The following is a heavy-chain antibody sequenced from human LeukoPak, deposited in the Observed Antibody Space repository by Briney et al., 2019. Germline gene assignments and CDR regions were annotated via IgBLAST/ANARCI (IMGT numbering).Heavy chain of an antibody. CDR3: AREIVVVPAAIWFDP. V-gene: IGHV4-61*02. D-gene: IGHD2-2*01. CDR2: IYTSGST. CDR1: GGSISSGSYY. J-gene: IGHJ5*02. Sequence: SQTLSLTCTVSGGSISSGSYYWGWIRQPAGKGLEWIGRIYTSGSTNYNPSLKSRVTISVDTSKNQFSLKLSSVTAADTAVYYCAREIVVVPAAIWFDPWGQGTLVTVSS.